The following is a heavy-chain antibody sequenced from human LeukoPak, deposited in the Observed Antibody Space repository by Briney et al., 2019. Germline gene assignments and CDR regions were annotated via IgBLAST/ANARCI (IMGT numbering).Heavy chain of an antibody. CDR1: GFTFDDYT. J-gene: IGHJ6*02. V-gene: IGHV3-43*01. Sequence: PGGSLRLSCAASGFTFDDYTMHWVRQAPGKGLEWVSLISWDGGGTYSADSVKGRFTTSRDNSNNSLYLQMNRLRTEDTALYYCAKDGGSYYYGSGSYYNPYYYYGMDVWGQGTTVTVSS. D-gene: IGHD3-10*01. CDR2: ISWDGGGT. CDR3: AKDGGSYYYGSGSYYNPYYYYGMDV.